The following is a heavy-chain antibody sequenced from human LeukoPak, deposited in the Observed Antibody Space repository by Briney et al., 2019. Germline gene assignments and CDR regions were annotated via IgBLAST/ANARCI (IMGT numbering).Heavy chain of an antibody. CDR1: GFTFSSYA. V-gene: IGHV3-30-3*01. Sequence: GRSLRLSCAASGFTFSSYAMHWVRQAPGKGLEWVAVISYDGSNKYYADSVKGRFTISRDNCKNTLYLQMNSLRAEDTAVYSCARDAYDILTAPGSFDYWGQGTLVTVSS. CDR2: ISYDGSNK. D-gene: IGHD3-9*01. J-gene: IGHJ4*02. CDR3: ARDAYDILTAPGSFDY.